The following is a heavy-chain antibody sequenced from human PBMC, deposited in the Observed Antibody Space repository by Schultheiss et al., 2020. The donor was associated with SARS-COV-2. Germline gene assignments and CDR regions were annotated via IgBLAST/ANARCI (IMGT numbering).Heavy chain of an antibody. J-gene: IGHJ4*02. CDR1: GFTFSNAW. CDR3: AKDPPYGDYGGHYFDY. V-gene: IGHV3-48*01. Sequence: GGSLRLSCAASGFTFSNAWMSLVRQAPGKGLEWLSYIGSGSSPIHYADSVKGRFTISRDNSKNTLYLQMNSLRAEDTAVYYCAKDPPYGDYGGHYFDYWGQGTLVTVSS. CDR2: IGSGSSPI. D-gene: IGHD4-17*01.